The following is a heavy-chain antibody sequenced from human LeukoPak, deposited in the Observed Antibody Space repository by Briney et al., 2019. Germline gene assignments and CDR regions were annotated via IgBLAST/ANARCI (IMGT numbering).Heavy chain of an antibody. CDR1: GFTFSNYW. J-gene: IGHJ4*02. D-gene: IGHD6-19*01. Sequence: GGSLRLSCAASGFTFSNYWMSWVRQAPGKGLEWVANIKQDGSEKYYVDSAKGRFIISRDNAKNSLYLQMNSLRVEDTAVYYCARGPFGSGWYDYWGQGTLVTVSS. CDR2: IKQDGSEK. V-gene: IGHV3-7*03. CDR3: ARGPFGSGWYDY.